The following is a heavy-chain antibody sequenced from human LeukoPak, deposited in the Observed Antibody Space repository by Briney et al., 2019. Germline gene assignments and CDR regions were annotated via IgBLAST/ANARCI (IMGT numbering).Heavy chain of an antibody. V-gene: IGHV3-7*01. CDR3: ARDQGSTIVVRPTNWYFDL. CDR1: GFTFSNYW. D-gene: IGHD2-2*01. CDR2: RNQDGSEM. J-gene: IGHJ2*01. Sequence: GGSLRLSCAASGFTFSNYWLSWVRQAPGKGLELLANRNQDGSEMYYVNSVKERFTFSTDNGKKSLYLQINRLRADDTAVYYCARDQGSTIVVRPTNWYFDLWGRGTLVTVSS.